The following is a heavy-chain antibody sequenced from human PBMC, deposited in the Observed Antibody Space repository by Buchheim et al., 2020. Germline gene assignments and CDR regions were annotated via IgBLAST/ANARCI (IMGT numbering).Heavy chain of an antibody. D-gene: IGHD2-21*02. Sequence: QVQLVESGGGVVQPGKSLILSCAASGFTFSNYPMHWVRQAPGKGLEWVAVISNDGINAYYADSVRGRFTISRADSKNTLFLQMNSLRPDDTAVYYCARPAGIVVVTAPVDYWGQGAL. V-gene: IGHV3-30-3*01. CDR1: GFTFSNYP. CDR2: ISNDGINA. CDR3: ARPAGIVVVTAPVDY. J-gene: IGHJ4*02.